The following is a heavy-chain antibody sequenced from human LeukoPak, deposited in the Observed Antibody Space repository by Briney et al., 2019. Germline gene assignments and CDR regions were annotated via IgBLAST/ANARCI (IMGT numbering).Heavy chain of an antibody. CDR1: GGTFSSYA. CDR2: IIPIFGTA. CDR3: ARVIRGIAAAVNWFDP. D-gene: IGHD6-13*01. J-gene: IGHJ5*02. V-gene: IGHV1-69*13. Sequence: ASVKVSCKASGGTFSSYAISWVRQAPGQGLEWMGGIIPIFGTANYAQKFQGRVTITADESTSTAYMELRSLRSDDTAVYYCARVIRGIAAAVNWFDPWGQGTLVTVSS.